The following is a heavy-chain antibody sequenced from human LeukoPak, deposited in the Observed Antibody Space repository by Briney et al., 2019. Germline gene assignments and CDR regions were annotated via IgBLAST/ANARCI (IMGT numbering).Heavy chain of an antibody. D-gene: IGHD3-10*01. Sequence: SETLSLTCAVYGGSFSGYYWSWIRQPPGKGLEWIGEINHSGSTNYNPSLKSRVTISVDTSKNQFSLKLTSVTAADTAVYYYARRSLVRGVVIGAWGQGTLVTVSS. CDR3: ARRSLVRGVVIGA. J-gene: IGHJ5*02. CDR2: INHSGST. CDR1: GGSFSGYY. V-gene: IGHV4-34*01.